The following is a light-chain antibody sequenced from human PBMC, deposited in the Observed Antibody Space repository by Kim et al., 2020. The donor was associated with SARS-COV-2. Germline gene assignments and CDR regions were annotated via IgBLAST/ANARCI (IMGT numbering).Light chain of an antibody. Sequence: SSELTQDPAVSVALGQTVRITCQGDSLRSYYASWYQQKPGQAPVLVIYGKNTRPSGIPDRFSGSSSGNTASWTITGAQAEDEADYYCNSRDSSTKPWLFG. CDR3: NSRDSSTKPWL. V-gene: IGLV3-19*01. CDR1: SLRSYY. CDR2: GKN. J-gene: IGLJ3*02.